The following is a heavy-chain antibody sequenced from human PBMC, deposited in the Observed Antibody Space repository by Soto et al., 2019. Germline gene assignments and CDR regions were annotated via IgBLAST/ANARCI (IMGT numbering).Heavy chain of an antibody. CDR2: INHVGGT. CDR1: GGFLSESY. V-gene: IGHV4-34*01. D-gene: IGHD3-16*01. J-gene: IGHJ5*02. CDR3: VRIRYQLPSSVLWLDP. Sequence: PSETLSLTCAVYGGFLSESYWTWIRQPPGTGLEWIGEINHVGGTNYNPSLTRRVTMSVDTSQNQFSLRLISVTAADTAMYFCVRIRYQLPSSVLWLDPWGQGTPVTVSS.